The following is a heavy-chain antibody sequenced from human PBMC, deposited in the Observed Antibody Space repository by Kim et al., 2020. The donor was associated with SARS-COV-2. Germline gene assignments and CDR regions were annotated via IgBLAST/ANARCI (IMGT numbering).Heavy chain of an antibody. J-gene: IGHJ4*02. V-gene: IGHV3-66*01. Sequence: GGSLRLSCAASGFTVSSTYMSWVRQAPKRGLEWVSGLYTGGGTSHIDSVKGSFTISRDTSNNTIHFQLTNLIAEDTALYYCVSSRTYWGSGTPVTVSS. CDR3: VSSRTY. CDR1: GFTVSSTY. CDR2: LYTGGGT.